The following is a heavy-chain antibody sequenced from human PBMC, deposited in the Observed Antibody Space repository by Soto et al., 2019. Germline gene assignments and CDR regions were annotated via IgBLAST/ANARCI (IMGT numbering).Heavy chain of an antibody. Sequence: QSWGSLRLSCAASGFTFSSYAMHWVRQAPGKGLEWVAVISYDGSNKYYADSVKGRFTISRDNSKNTLYLQMNSLRAEDTAVYYCEREVAAAATDVPFDYWGQGTLVTVSS. D-gene: IGHD6-13*01. CDR3: EREVAAAATDVPFDY. V-gene: IGHV3-30-3*01. CDR2: ISYDGSNK. J-gene: IGHJ4*02. CDR1: GFTFSSYA.